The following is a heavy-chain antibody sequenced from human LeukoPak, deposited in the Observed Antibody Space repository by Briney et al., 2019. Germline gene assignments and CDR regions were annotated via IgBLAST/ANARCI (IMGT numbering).Heavy chain of an antibody. Sequence: PGGSLRLSCAASGFTFNTYGMHWVRQAPGKGLEWVAVIWYDGSNKYCADSVRGRFTISRDNSKNTLYLQMNSLRAEDTAVYYCARGDYYGSRGDYWGQGTQVTVSS. CDR1: GFTFNTYG. CDR2: IWYDGSNK. V-gene: IGHV3-33*01. J-gene: IGHJ4*02. CDR3: ARGDYYGSRGDY. D-gene: IGHD3-10*01.